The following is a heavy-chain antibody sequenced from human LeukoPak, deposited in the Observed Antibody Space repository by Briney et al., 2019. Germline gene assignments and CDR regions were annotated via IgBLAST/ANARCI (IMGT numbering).Heavy chain of an antibody. Sequence: GGSLRLSCTASGFTFGDYAMSWVRQAPGKGLEWVGFIRSKAYGGTIEYAASVKGRFTISRDDSKSIAYLQMNSLKTEDTAVYYCTREGGWIVVVNYDYWGQGTLVTVSS. V-gene: IGHV3-49*04. D-gene: IGHD3-22*01. CDR1: GFTFGDYA. CDR3: TREGGWIVVVNYDY. CDR2: IRSKAYGGTI. J-gene: IGHJ4*02.